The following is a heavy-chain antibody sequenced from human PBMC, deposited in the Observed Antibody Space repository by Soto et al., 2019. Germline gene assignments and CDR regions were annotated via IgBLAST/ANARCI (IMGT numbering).Heavy chain of an antibody. D-gene: IGHD2-2*01. J-gene: IGHJ5*01. CDR2: IYWDDDK. V-gene: IGHV2-5*02. CDR3: APRRSRQYQLLDGWYDC. CDR1: GFSLSTSGVG. Sequence: QITLKESGPTLVKPTQTLTLTCTFSGFSLSTSGVGVGWIRQPPGKALEWLALIYWDDDKRYSPSLKSRLTITTXXTXNXXGLTMTNMDPVDTATYYCAPRRSRQYQLLDGWYDCLGQGTLVTVSS.